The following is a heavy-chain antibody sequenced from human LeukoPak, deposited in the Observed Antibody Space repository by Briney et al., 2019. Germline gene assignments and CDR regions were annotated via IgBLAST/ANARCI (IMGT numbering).Heavy chain of an antibody. Sequence: ALVKVSCKASGGTFSSYAISWVRQAPGQGLEWMGGIIPIFGTANYAQKFQGRVAITADESTSTAYMELSSLRSEDTAVYYCAREGHSSSWYGYWGQGTLVTVSS. D-gene: IGHD6-13*01. CDR1: GGTFSSYA. CDR2: IIPIFGTA. V-gene: IGHV1-69*01. J-gene: IGHJ4*02. CDR3: AREGHSSSWYGY.